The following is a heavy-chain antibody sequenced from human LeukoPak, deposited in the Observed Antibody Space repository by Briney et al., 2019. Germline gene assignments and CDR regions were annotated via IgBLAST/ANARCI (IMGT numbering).Heavy chain of an antibody. Sequence: GASVKVSCKASGGTLSSYAISWVRQAPGQGLEWMGGIIPIFGTANYAQKFQGRVTITTDESTSTAYMELSSLRSEDTAVYYCAMNPSMVRGVSWNYSYYMDVWGKGTTVTVSS. J-gene: IGHJ6*03. CDR1: GGTLSSYA. D-gene: IGHD3-10*01. V-gene: IGHV1-69*05. CDR2: IIPIFGTA. CDR3: AMNPSMVRGVSWNYSYYMDV.